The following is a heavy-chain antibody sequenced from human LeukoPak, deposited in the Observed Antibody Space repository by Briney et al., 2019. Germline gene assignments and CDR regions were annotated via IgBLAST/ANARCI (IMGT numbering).Heavy chain of an antibody. J-gene: IGHJ4*02. D-gene: IGHD3-22*01. CDR2: ISSSSSTI. V-gene: IGHV3-48*04. CDR3: ARDPSSGYHDY. Sequence: GGSLRLSCAASGFTFSSYSMNWVRQAPGKGLEWVSYISSSSSTIYYADSVKGRFTISRDNAKNSLYLQMNSLRAEDTAVYYCARDPSSGYHDYWGQGTLVTVSS. CDR1: GFTFSSYS.